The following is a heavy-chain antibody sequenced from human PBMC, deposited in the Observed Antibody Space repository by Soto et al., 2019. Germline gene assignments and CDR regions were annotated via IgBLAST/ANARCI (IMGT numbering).Heavy chain of an antibody. CDR2: ISIYNGNT. D-gene: IGHD4-17*01. V-gene: IGHV1-18*01. Sequence: ASVKVSFKVSGYTLTELSMHWVRQAPGKGLEWMGWISIYNGNTNYAQKLQGRVTMTTDTSTSTAYMELRSLRSDDTAVYYCARDVRSHDYGHYYYGMDVWGQGTTVTVSS. CDR3: ARDVRSHDYGHYYYGMDV. J-gene: IGHJ6*02. CDR1: GYTLTELS.